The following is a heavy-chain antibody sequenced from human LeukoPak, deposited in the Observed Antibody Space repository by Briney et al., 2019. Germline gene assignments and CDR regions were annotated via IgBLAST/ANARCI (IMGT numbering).Heavy chain of an antibody. J-gene: IGHJ3*02. Sequence: GASVKVSCKASGYSFTSYGINWVRQAPGQGLEWMGWISAYNANTNYAQKLQGRVTMTTDTSTSTAYMELRSLISDDTAVYYCARDRSEGIVVVVPGRWAFDIWGQGTTVTVSS. V-gene: IGHV1-18*01. CDR3: ARDRSEGIVVVVPGRWAFDI. CDR2: ISAYNANT. CDR1: GYSFTSYG. D-gene: IGHD2-15*01.